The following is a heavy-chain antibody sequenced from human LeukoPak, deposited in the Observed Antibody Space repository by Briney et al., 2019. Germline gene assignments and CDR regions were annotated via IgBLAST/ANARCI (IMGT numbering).Heavy chain of an antibody. CDR2: IYYSGST. D-gene: IGHD5-24*01. V-gene: IGHV4-59*08. Sequence: SETLSLTRTVSGGSISSYYWSWIRQPPGKGLEWIGYIYYSGSTNYNPSLKSRVTISVDTSKNQFSLKLSSVTAADTAVYYCARQADGYNGYYFDYWGQGTLVTVSS. CDR3: ARQADGYNGYYFDY. J-gene: IGHJ4*02. CDR1: GGSISSYY.